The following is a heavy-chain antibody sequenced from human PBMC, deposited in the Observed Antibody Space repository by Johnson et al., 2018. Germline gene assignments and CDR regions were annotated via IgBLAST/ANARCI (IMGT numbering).Heavy chain of an antibody. CDR1: GFTFGDYA. CDR3: FDWLLEPRDQNYYMGF. Sequence: VQLVQSGGGLVQPGRSLRISCTASGFTFGDYAMRWLRQAPGKGLEWVCFIISKAYGGTIMYAASVKGTYTISRDDSKSNAYLQMNSLKTADMTGKGSFDWLLEPRDQNYYMGFWGKGATVTVSS. V-gene: IGHV3-49*03. CDR2: IISKAYGGTI. D-gene: IGHD3-9*01. J-gene: IGHJ6*03.